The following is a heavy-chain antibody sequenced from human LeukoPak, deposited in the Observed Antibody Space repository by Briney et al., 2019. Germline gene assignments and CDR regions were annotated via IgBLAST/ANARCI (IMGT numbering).Heavy chain of an antibody. D-gene: IGHD5-18*01. CDR2: ISGSGGST. CDR3: AKDRGSWITANGY. Sequence: PGGSLRLSCAASGCTFSSYGMSWVRQAPGKGLEWVSAISGSGGSTYYAASVKGRFTISSDNSKNTPYLQMNSLRAEDTAVYYCAKDRGSWITANGYWGQGTLVTVSS. V-gene: IGHV3-23*01. CDR1: GCTFSSYG. J-gene: IGHJ4*02.